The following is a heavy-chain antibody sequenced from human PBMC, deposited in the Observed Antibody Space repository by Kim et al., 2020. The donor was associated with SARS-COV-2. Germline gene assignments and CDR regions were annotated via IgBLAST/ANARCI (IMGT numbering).Heavy chain of an antibody. J-gene: IGHJ4*02. V-gene: IGHV3-49*04. Sequence: GGSLRLSCTASGFNFGDYAMNWVRQAPGKGLEWVGFIRSRTYGATTDYAASVKGRFTISRDDSKTVAYLQMNSLKTEDTAVYYCTRDPRQLTYWGQGTLDTVSA. CDR3: TRDPRQLTY. D-gene: IGHD6-13*01. CDR1: GFNFGDYA. CDR2: IRSRTYGATT.